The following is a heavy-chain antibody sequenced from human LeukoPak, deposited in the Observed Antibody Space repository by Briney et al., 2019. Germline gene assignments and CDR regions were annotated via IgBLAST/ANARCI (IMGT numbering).Heavy chain of an antibody. V-gene: IGHV3-53*01. J-gene: IGHJ4*02. CDR2: IYSGGST. D-gene: IGHD6-19*01. CDR3: AKDWDSSGWYDYFDY. Sequence: GGSLRLSCAASGFTVSSNYMSWVRQAPGKGLEWVSVIYSGGSTYYADSVKGRFTISRDNSKNTLYLQMNSLRAEDTAVYYCAKDWDSSGWYDYFDYWGQGTLVTVSS. CDR1: GFTVSSNY.